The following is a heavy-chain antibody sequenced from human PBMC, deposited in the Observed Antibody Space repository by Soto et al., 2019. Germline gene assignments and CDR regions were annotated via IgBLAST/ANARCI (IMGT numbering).Heavy chain of an antibody. CDR3: ARGDYYDIHDY. CDR1: GYTFTNYG. V-gene: IGHV1-18*01. CDR2: IIAVLGIT. Sequence: ASVKVSCKASGYTFTNYGISWVRQAPGQGLEWMGRIIAVLGITNYSQKFQGRVTITRDTSTSTAYMEVSSLRSEDTAVYYCARGDYYDIHDYWGQGTLVTVSS. J-gene: IGHJ4*02. D-gene: IGHD3-22*01.